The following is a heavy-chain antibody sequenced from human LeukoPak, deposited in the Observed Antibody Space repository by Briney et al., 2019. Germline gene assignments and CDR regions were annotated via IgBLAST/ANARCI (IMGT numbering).Heavy chain of an antibody. CDR3: ARGGGYYAIDY. CDR2: LYSDDTT. D-gene: IGHD1-26*01. V-gene: IGHV3-53*01. J-gene: IGHJ4*02. CDR1: GFIFNSNY. Sequence: GGSLRLSCAASGFIFNSNYMNWVRQAPGKGLERVSVLYSDDTTYYADSVKGRFTISRDNSKNTLYLQMNNLRAEDTAVYYCARGGGYYAIDYWGQGTLVTVSS.